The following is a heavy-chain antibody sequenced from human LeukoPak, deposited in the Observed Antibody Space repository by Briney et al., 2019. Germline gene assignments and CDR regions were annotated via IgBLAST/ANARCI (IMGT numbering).Heavy chain of an antibody. Sequence: SETLSLTCTVSGGSLSTYYWSWIRQSPGKGLEWIGSIYYSGSTNYNPSLKSRVSISVDTSKNQFSLELSSVTAADTAVYYCAVNSTKHTFDIWGQGTMVTVSS. V-gene: IGHV4-59*08. J-gene: IGHJ3*02. CDR3: AVNSTKHTFDI. CDR1: GGSLSTYY. CDR2: IYYSGST. D-gene: IGHD5/OR15-5a*01.